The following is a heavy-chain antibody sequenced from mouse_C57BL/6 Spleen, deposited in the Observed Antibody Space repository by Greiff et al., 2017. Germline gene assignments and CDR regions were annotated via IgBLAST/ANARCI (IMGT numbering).Heavy chain of an antibody. Sequence: QVQLQQPGAELVKPGASVKLSCKASGYTFTSYWMHWVKQRPGKGLEWIGMIHPNSGSTNYNEKFKSKATLTVDNSSSTAYMQLSSLTSEDSAVYYCAREDWDEDYWGQGTTLTVSS. V-gene: IGHV1-64*01. CDR2: IHPNSGST. D-gene: IGHD4-1*01. J-gene: IGHJ2*01. CDR1: GYTFTSYW. CDR3: AREDWDEDY.